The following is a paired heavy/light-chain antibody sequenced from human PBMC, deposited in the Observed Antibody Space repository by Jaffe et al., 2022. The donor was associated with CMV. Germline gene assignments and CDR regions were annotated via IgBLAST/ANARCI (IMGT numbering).Heavy chain of an antibody. CDR2: IYSGGDT. D-gene: IGHD6-13*01. J-gene: IGHJ2*01. CDR3: ARPPPQLVHDWYFDL. V-gene: IGHV3-53*02. CDR1: GFTVSSNY. Sequence: EVQLVETGGGLIQPGGSLRLSCAASGFTVSSNYMSWVRQAPGKGLEWVSVIYSGGDTYYADSVKGRFTISRDHSKNTLYLQMNSLRAEDTAVYYCARPPPQLVHDWYFDLWGRGTLVTVSS.
Light chain of an antibody. CDR1: QSVSSN. Sequence: EIVMTQSPATLSVSPGERATLSCRASQSVSSNLAWYQQKPGQAPRLLIYGASTRATGIPARFSGSGSGTEFTLTIRSLQSEDFAVYYCQQYNNWPPLYTFGQGTKLEIK. J-gene: IGKJ2*01. CDR3: QQYNNWPPLYT. CDR2: GAS. V-gene: IGKV3-15*01.